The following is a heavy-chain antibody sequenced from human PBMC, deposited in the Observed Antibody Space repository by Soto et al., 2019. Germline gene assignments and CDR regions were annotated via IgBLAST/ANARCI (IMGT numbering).Heavy chain of an antibody. Sequence: QITLKESGPPLVKPTQTLTLTCTFSGFSLSTSGVGVGWIRQPPGKALEWLALIYWNDDKRYSPSLKSRLTITKDTSKNQVVLTMTNMDPVDTATYYCAHRRQLAWPFDYWGQGTLVTVSS. D-gene: IGHD6-6*01. CDR1: GFSLSTSGVG. J-gene: IGHJ4*02. CDR2: IYWNDDK. CDR3: AHRRQLAWPFDY. V-gene: IGHV2-5*01.